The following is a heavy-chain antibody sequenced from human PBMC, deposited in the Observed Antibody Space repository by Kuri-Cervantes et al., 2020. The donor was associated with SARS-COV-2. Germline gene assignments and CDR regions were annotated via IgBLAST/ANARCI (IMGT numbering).Heavy chain of an antibody. V-gene: IGHV4-39*01. J-gene: IGHJ3*02. CDR2: IYYSGNT. D-gene: IGHD3-10*01. Sequence: ESLKISCTVSGGSISSSGYYWGWIRQPPGKGLEWIGSIYYSGNTYYNPSLKSRVTISVDTSKNQFSLKLSSVTAADTAVYYCATEYYYASGSPDAFDIWGQGTMVTVSS. CDR3: ATEYYYASGSPDAFDI. CDR1: GGSISSSGYY.